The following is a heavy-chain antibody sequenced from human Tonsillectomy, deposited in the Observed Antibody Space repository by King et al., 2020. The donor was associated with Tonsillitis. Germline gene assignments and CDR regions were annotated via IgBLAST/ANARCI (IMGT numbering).Heavy chain of an antibody. D-gene: IGHD6-19*01. CDR2: INEDGSEI. CDR1: DFTSSTHW. J-gene: IGHJ4*02. Sequence: VQLVESGGGLVQPGGSLRLSCAASDFTSSTHWMTWVRQAPGKGLECVASINEDGSEIYYVDSVKGRFTITREAAKKSLYLLMNSLRAEDTAVYYCVRGRGWLFDDWGQGTLVTVSS. CDR3: VRGRGWLFDD. V-gene: IGHV3-7*03.